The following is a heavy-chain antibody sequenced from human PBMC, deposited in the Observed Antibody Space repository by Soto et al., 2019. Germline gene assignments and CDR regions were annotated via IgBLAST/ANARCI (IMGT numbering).Heavy chain of an antibody. CDR3: GRGGGYLPHFDY. Sequence: QVQLQESGPGLVKPSGTLSLTCAVSSGSISSSNWWSWVRQPPGKGLRGIGEIYHSGSTDYNPSLKSRVTISVDKSKNQFSLRLSSVTAADTAVYYCGRGGGYLPHFDYWGQGTLVTVSS. J-gene: IGHJ4*02. D-gene: IGHD3-10*01. V-gene: IGHV4-4*02. CDR1: SGSISSSNW. CDR2: IYHSGST.